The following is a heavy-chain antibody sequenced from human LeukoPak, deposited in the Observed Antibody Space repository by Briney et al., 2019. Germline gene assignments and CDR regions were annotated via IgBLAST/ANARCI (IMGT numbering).Heavy chain of an antibody. Sequence: ASVKVSCKASGYTFTGYYMHWVRQAPEQGLEWMGWINPNSGGTNYAQKFQGRVTMTRDTSISTAYMELSRLRSDDTAVYYCASRKGGIAAASNYYYYGMDVWGQGTTVTVSS. J-gene: IGHJ6*02. CDR2: INPNSGGT. CDR3: ASRKGGIAAASNYYYYGMDV. CDR1: GYTFTGYY. V-gene: IGHV1-2*02. D-gene: IGHD6-13*01.